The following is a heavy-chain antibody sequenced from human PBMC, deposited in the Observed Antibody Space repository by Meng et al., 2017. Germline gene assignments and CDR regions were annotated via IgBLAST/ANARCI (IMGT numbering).Heavy chain of an antibody. Sequence: GGSLRLSCAASGFTFSSYEMNWVRQAPGKGLEWVSYISSSGSTIYYADSVKGRFTISRDNAKNSLYLQMNSLRAEDTAVYYCASLDYYDSSGYLIKGGLDYWGQGTRVTVSS. CDR2: ISSSGSTI. CDR3: ASLDYYDSSGYLIKGGLDY. CDR1: GFTFSSYE. V-gene: IGHV3-48*03. D-gene: IGHD3-22*01. J-gene: IGHJ4*01.